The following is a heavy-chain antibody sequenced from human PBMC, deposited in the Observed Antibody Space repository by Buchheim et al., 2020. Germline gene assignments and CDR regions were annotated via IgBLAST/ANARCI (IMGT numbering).Heavy chain of an antibody. V-gene: IGHV3-23*01. J-gene: IGHJ6*03. CDR3: AKPSGSYYYYYYMDV. D-gene: IGHD1-26*01. CDR1: GFTFSSYA. CDR2: ISGNGCST. Sequence: EVQLLESGGGLVQPGGSLRLSCAASGFTFSSYAMSWVRQAPGKGLEWVSAISGNGCSTYYADSVKGRFTISRDNSKNTLYLQMNRRRAEDTAVYYCAKPSGSYYYYYYMDVWGKGTT.